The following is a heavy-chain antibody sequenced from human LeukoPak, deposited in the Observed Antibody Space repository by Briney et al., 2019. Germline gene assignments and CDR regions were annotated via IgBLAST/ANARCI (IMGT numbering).Heavy chain of an antibody. CDR1: GGSFSGYY. CDR3: AREGVRGYVVDY. Sequence: PSETLSLTCAVYGGSFSGYYWSWIRQPPGKGLEWIGDISHSGSTNYNPSLKSRVTISVDTSKNQFSLNLSSVTAADTAVYYCAREGVRGYVVDYWGQGTLVTVSS. D-gene: IGHD6-25*01. J-gene: IGHJ4*02. V-gene: IGHV4-34*01. CDR2: ISHSGST.